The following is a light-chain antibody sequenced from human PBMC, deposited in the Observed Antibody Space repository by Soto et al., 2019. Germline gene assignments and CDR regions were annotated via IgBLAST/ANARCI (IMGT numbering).Light chain of an antibody. CDR1: SSNVGTYNL. J-gene: IGLJ3*02. CDR3: CSYAGSSQWV. CDR2: EGS. V-gene: IGLV2-23*01. Sequence: QSALTQPASVSGSPGQSITISCTGTSSNVGTYNLVSWYQQHPGKAPKFMIYEGSKRPSGVSNRFSGSKSGNTASLTISGLQAEDEAYYYCCSYAGSSQWVFGGGTELTVL.